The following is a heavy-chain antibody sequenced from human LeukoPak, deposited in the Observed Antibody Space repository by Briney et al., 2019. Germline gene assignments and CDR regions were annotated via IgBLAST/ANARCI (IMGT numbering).Heavy chain of an antibody. CDR1: GFTFSDYY. J-gene: IGHJ4*02. CDR2: ISSSGSTI. V-gene: IGHV3-11*04. Sequence: GGSLRLSCAASGFTFSDYYMSWIRQAPGKGLEWVSYISSSGSTIYYADSVKGRFTISRDNAKNSLYLQMNSPRAKDTAVYYCARVGSSWYPPPDYWGQGTLVTVSS. CDR3: ARVGSSWYPPPDY. D-gene: IGHD6-13*01.